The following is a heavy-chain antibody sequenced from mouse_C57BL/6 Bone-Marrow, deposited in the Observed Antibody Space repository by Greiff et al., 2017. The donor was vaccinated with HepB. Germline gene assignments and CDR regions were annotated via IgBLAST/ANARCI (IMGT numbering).Heavy chain of an antibody. CDR2: IYPGGGYT. J-gene: IGHJ3*01. V-gene: IGHV1-63*01. CDR3: ARGRGFAY. CDR1: GYTFTNYW. Sequence: QVQLQQSGAELVRPGTSVKMSCKASGYTFTNYWIGWAKQRPGHGLEWIGDIYPGGGYTNYNEKFKGKATLTADKSSNTAYMQFSILTSEDSAIYYCARGRGFAYWGQGTLVTVSA.